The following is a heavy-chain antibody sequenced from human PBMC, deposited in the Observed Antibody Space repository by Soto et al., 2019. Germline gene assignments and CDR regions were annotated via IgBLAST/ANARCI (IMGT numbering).Heavy chain of an antibody. J-gene: IGHJ5*01. CDR3: ARGLGGSYWWFDS. CDR1: GGSVSTGSYY. V-gene: IGHV4-61*01. D-gene: IGHD1-26*01. CDR2: IYYSGST. Sequence: QVHLQESGPGLVKPSETLSLTCTVSGGSVSTGSYYWSWIRQPPGKGLEWFGYIYYSGSTNYNPSLKSRVTISIDTSKIQFSLKVNSVTAADTAVYYCARGLGGSYWWFDSWGQGTLVSVSS.